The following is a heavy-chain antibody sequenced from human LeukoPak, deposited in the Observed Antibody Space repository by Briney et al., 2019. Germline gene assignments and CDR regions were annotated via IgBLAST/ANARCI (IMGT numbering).Heavy chain of an antibody. CDR3: ARDQVPAAMLGPDY. V-gene: IGHV3-30*04. D-gene: IGHD2-2*01. Sequence: GGSLRLYCAASGFTFSSYAMHWVRQAPGKGLEWVAVISYDGSNKYYADSVKGRFTISRDNSKNTLYLQMNSLRAEDTAVYYCARDQVPAAMLGPDYWGQGTLVTVSS. CDR1: GFTFSSYA. CDR2: ISYDGSNK. J-gene: IGHJ4*02.